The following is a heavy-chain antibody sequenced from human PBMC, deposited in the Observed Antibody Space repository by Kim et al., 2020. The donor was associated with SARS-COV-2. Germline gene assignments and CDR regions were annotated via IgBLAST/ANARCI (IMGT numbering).Heavy chain of an antibody. CDR3: ARPAGPGYFYGLGV. J-gene: IGHJ6*02. D-gene: IGHD1-1*01. V-gene: IGHV3-11*01. Sequence: ADTVEGRFTISRDNAKNSLYLQKNSLRPDDTAVYYCARPAGPGYFYGLGVWGQGTTVTVSS.